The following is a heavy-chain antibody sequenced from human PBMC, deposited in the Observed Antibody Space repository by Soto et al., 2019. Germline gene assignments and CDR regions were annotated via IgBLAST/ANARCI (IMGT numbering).Heavy chain of an antibody. CDR3: ARAQILAQPFDY. CDR1: GGSISSHY. CDR2: IYYSGST. V-gene: IGHV4-59*11. J-gene: IGHJ4*02. Sequence: SQTLSLTCTVSGGSISSHYWSWIRQPPGKGLEWIGYIYYSGSTNYNPSLKSRVTISVDTSKNQFSLKLSSVTAADTAVYYCARAQILAQPFDYWGQGTLVTVSS. D-gene: IGHD2-8*02.